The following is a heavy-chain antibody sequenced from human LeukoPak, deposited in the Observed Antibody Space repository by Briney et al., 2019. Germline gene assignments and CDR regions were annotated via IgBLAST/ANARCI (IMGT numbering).Heavy chain of an antibody. Sequence: PGGSLRLSCAASGFTFSSYSMNWVRQAPGKGLEWVSYISSSSSTIYYADSVKGRFTISRDNAKNSLYLQINSLRDEDTAVYYCARDGGYCSSTSCYFYYGMDVWGQGTTVTVSS. V-gene: IGHV3-48*02. CDR1: GFTFSSYS. CDR3: ARDGGYCSSTSCYFYYGMDV. J-gene: IGHJ6*02. CDR2: ISSSSSTI. D-gene: IGHD2-2*01.